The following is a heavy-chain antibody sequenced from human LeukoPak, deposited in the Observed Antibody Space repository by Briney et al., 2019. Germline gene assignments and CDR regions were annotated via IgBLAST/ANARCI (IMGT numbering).Heavy chain of an antibody. CDR2: INPDGSEK. J-gene: IGHJ3*02. V-gene: IGHV3-7*01. CDR1: AFSFTTHY. CDR3: ARDLAYGALDI. D-gene: IGHD2-21*01. Sequence: PGESLRLSCVASAFSFTTHYMSWVRQAPGKGLEWVAIINPDGSEKSYVDSVKGRFTISRDNSDNLLYLNMNNLRAEDTALYYCARDLAYGALDIWGQGTVVTVSS.